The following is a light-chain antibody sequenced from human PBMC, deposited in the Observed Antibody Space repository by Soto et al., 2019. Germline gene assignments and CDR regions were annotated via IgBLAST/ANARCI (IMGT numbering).Light chain of an antibody. CDR1: QSISSNY. CDR3: QEYGSSPFT. Sequence: EIVLTQSPGTLSLSPGERATLSCRASQSISSNYLAWYQQKPGQAPRPLMYGISIRATGVPDRFSGSGSGTDFTPTIGRLEPDDSDMYYCQEYGSSPFTFGPGTNVDIK. CDR2: GIS. J-gene: IGKJ3*01. V-gene: IGKV3-20*01.